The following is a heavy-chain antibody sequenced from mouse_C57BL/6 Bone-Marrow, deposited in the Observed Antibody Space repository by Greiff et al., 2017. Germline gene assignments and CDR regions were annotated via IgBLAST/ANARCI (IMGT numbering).Heavy chain of an antibody. CDR3: ARGGSVVPHWYFDV. CDR1: GYSITSGYN. Sequence: DVQLQESGPDLVKPSQSLSLTCTVTGYSITSGYNWHWIRQFPGNKLEWMGYIQYSGRTNYNPALKSRISITRDTAKNQFCLQLNSVTTEDTSTYYCARGGSVVPHWYFDVWGAGTTVTVSS. CDR2: IQYSGRT. J-gene: IGHJ1*01. D-gene: IGHD1-1*01. V-gene: IGHV3-1*02.